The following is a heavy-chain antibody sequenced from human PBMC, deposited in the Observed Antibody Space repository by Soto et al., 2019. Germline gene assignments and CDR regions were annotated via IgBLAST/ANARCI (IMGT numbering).Heavy chain of an antibody. CDR3: AREDVDTAMPYGMDV. CDR1: GGTFSSYA. CDR2: IIPIFGTA. J-gene: IGHJ6*02. Sequence: QGQLVQSGAEVKKPRSSVKVSCKASGGTFSSYAISWVRQSPGQGLEWMGGIIPIFGTANYAQKFQGRVTITADESTSTAYMELSSLRSEDAAVYYCAREDVDTAMPYGMDVWGQGTTVTVSS. D-gene: IGHD5-18*01. V-gene: IGHV1-69*12.